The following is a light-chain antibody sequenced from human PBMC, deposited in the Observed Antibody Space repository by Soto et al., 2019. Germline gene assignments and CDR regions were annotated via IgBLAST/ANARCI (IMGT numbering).Light chain of an antibody. J-gene: IGKJ1*01. V-gene: IGKV1-39*01. Sequence: DIQMTQSPSSLSASVGDRVTITCRASQSISSDLNWYQQKPGTAPKLLIYDASSLKSGVPLRFSGSGSGTEFTLTIRSLQPEDFATYSCQQSSSTPWTFGQGTKVEFK. CDR3: QQSSSTPWT. CDR1: QSISSD. CDR2: DAS.